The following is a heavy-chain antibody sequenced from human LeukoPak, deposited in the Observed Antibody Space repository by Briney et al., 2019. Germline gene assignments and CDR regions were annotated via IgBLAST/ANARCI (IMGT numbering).Heavy chain of an antibody. D-gene: IGHD6-19*01. V-gene: IGHV4-34*01. CDR2: INHSGST. CDR3: AREKYSSGWYRFQHAFDI. J-gene: IGHJ3*02. Sequence: PSETLSLTCAVYGGSFSGYYWSWIRQPPGKGLEWIGEINHSGSTNYNPSLKSRVTISVDTSKNQFSLKLSSVTAADTAVYYCAREKYSSGWYRFQHAFDIWGQGTMVTVSS. CDR1: GGSFSGYY.